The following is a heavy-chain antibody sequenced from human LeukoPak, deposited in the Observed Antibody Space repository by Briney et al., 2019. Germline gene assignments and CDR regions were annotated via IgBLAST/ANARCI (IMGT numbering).Heavy chain of an antibody. CDR3: ARGSNVLLWFGELDY. Sequence: SETLSLTCAVYGGSFSGYYWSWIRQPPGKGLEWIGEINHSGSTNNNPCLKSRVTISVDTYKNQFSLKLSSVTAADTAVYYCARGSNVLLWFGELDYWGQGTLVTVSS. D-gene: IGHD3-10*01. CDR2: INHSGST. CDR1: GGSFSGYY. V-gene: IGHV4-34*01. J-gene: IGHJ4*02.